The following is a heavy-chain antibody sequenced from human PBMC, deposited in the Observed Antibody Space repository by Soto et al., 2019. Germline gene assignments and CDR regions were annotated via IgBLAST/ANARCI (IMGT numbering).Heavy chain of an antibody. CDR2: IYAGDNA. J-gene: IGHJ3*02. CDR3: ARAEEAFDI. Sequence: EVQLVQSGGGSVQPGGSLRLSCAASGLTVTSNYMNWVRQVPGKGLEWVSVIYAGDNAYYADSVRGRFTVSRDNSKTPLYLQMSSLRAEDTAVYYCARAEEAFDIWGQGTMVTVSS. V-gene: IGHV3-66*01. CDR1: GLTVTSNY.